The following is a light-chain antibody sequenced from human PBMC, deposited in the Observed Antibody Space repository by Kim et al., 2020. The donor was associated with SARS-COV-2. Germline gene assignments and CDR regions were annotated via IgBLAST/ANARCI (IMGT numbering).Light chain of an antibody. J-gene: IGLJ3*02. Sequence: GKTVTISCTGSSGSIASNYVQWYQQRPGSAPTTVIYENNQRPPGVPDRFSGSIDSSANSASLTISGLKTEDEADYYCQSYDNNNQVFGGGTQLTVL. CDR2: ENN. V-gene: IGLV6-57*02. CDR3: QSYDNNNQV. CDR1: SGSIASNY.